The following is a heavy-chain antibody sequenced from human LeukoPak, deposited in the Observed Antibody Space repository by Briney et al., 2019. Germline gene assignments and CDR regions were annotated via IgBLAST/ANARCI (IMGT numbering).Heavy chain of an antibody. Sequence: PSETLSLTCTVSGGSIRSYYWSWMRQPPGKGLEWIGYISYCGSTHYNPPLKSRVTVSIDTSKNLFSLKLSSVIAADTAVYYCATVLMGFNYGSPDANYFYGMDVWGQGTTVTVSS. V-gene: IGHV4-59*01. D-gene: IGHD3-10*01. CDR1: GGSIRSYY. J-gene: IGHJ6*02. CDR2: ISYCGST. CDR3: ATVLMGFNYGSPDANYFYGMDV.